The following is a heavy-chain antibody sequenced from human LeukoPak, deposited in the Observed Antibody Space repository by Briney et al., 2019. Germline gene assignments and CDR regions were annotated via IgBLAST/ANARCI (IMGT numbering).Heavy chain of an antibody. CDR2: IYSGGST. V-gene: IGHV3-53*01. J-gene: IGHJ5*02. D-gene: IGHD3-22*01. Sequence: GGSLRLSCAASGFTVSSNYMSWVRQAPGKGLEWVSVIYSGGSTYYADSVKGRFTISRDNSKNTLYLQMNSLRAEDTAVYYCAKDGRVPYYYDSSGYYRWGQGTLVTVSS. CDR1: GFTVSSNY. CDR3: AKDGRVPYYYDSSGYYR.